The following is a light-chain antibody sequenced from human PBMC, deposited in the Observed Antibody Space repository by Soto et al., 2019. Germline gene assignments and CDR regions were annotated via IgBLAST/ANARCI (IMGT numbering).Light chain of an antibody. CDR3: LQDYNYPRT. Sequence: AIQMTQSPSSLSASVGDRVTITCRASQGIRNDLNWYQQKPGKAPKLLIYAASRLQSRVPSKFSGSGAGTDFTLTINSLQPEDFDTYYCLQDYNYPRTFGQGTKVEIK. CDR2: AAS. V-gene: IGKV1-6*01. J-gene: IGKJ1*01. CDR1: QGIRND.